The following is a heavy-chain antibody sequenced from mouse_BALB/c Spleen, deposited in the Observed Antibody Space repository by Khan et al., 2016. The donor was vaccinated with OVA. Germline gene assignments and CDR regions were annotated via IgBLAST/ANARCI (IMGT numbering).Heavy chain of an antibody. CDR1: GFTFTTYA. Sequence: EVQLQESGGDLVKPGGSLKLSCSASGFTFTTYAMSWVRQTPEKGLEWVATISSGGVYIYYPDSVKGRFTISRDNAKNTLYLQMSSLRSEDTAMYYCARHNYGPFAYWGQGTLVTVSA. D-gene: IGHD1-1*01. V-gene: IGHV5-9-3*01. CDR2: ISSGGVYI. CDR3: ARHNYGPFAY. J-gene: IGHJ3*01.